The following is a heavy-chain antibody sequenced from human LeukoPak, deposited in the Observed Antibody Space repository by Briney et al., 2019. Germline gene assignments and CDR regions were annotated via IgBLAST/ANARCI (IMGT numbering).Heavy chain of an antibody. Sequence: GGSLRLSCAACGFTFTTYWMSWVRQAPGKGLEWVANIKQDGSEKYYMDSVKGRFTISRDNAKNSLYLQMSSLRSEDTAVYYCARVAAAVPDQWGQGTLVTVSS. V-gene: IGHV3-7*04. CDR3: ARVAAAVPDQ. J-gene: IGHJ5*02. CDR1: GFTFTTYW. D-gene: IGHD6-13*01. CDR2: IKQDGSEK.